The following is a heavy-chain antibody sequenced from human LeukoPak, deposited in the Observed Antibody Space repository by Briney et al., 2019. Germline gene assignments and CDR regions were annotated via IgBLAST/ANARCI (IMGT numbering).Heavy chain of an antibody. CDR1: GFPFSGYA. J-gene: IGHJ3*02. CDR3: ARVRRYNWNDGRDAFDI. V-gene: IGHV3-7*01. D-gene: IGHD1-1*01. CDR2: IKQDGSEK. Sequence: GGSLRLSCAASGFPFSGYAMSWVRQAPGKGLEWVANIKQDGSEKYYVDSVKGRFAISRDNAKNSLYLQMNSLRAEDTAVYYCARVRRYNWNDGRDAFDIWGQGTMVTVSS.